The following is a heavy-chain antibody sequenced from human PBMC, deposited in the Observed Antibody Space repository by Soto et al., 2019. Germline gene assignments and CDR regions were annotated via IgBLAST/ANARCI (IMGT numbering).Heavy chain of an antibody. CDR2: FDPEDGET. D-gene: IGHD6-13*01. Sequence: ASVKVSCKVSGYTLTELSMHWVRHAPGKGLEWMGGFDPEDGETIYAQKFQGRVTMTEDTSTDTAYMELSSLRSEDTAVYYCATGEPLIAAVDYFDYWGQGTLVTVSS. CDR3: ATGEPLIAAVDYFDY. V-gene: IGHV1-24*01. J-gene: IGHJ4*02. CDR1: GYTLTELS.